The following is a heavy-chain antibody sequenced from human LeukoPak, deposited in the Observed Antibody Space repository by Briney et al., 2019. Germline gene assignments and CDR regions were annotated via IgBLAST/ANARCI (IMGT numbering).Heavy chain of an antibody. CDR2: FNSDGRST. V-gene: IGHV3-74*01. D-gene: IGHD4-17*01. J-gene: IGHJ4*02. Sequence: GGSLRLSCAASGFTFSTYWMHWVRQAPGMGLVWVSRFNSDGRSTYYADSVKGRFTISRDNAKNTLYLQMNSLRAEDTAVYYCSRGRYYLDAWGQGTLVTVSS. CDR3: SRGRYYLDA. CDR1: GFTFSTYW.